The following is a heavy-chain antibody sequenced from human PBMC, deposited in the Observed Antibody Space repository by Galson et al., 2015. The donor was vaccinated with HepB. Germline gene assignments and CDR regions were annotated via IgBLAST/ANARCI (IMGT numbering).Heavy chain of an antibody. CDR1: GFTFSSYA. CDR2: ISYDGSNK. D-gene: IGHD2-2*02. J-gene: IGHJ4*02. CDR3: ARDGADCSSTSCYTPYFDY. V-gene: IGHV3-30-3*01. Sequence: SLRLSCAASGFTFSSYAMHWVRQAPGKGLEWVAVISYDGSNKYYADSVKGRFTISRDNSKNTLYLRMNSLRAEDTAVYYCARDGADCSSTSCYTPYFDYWGQGTLVTVSS.